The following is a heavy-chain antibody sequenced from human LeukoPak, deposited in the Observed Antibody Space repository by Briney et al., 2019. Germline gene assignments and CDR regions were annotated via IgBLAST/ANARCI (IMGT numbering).Heavy chain of an antibody. CDR2: INPNSGGT. V-gene: IGHV1-2*02. Sequence: ASVKVSCKASGYTITGYYMHWVRQAPGQGLEWMGWINPNSGGTNYAQKFQGRVTMTRDTSISTAYMELSRLRSDDTAVYYCATVPAYSSSWYDVWGKGTTVTVSS. CDR3: ATVPAYSSSWYDV. J-gene: IGHJ6*04. CDR1: GYTITGYY. D-gene: IGHD6-13*01.